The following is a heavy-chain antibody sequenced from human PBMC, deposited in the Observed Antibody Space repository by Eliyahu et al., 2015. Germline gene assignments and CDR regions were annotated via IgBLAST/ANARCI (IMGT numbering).Heavy chain of an antibody. J-gene: IGHJ5*02. CDR2: INYGGST. CDR3: ARKWSSGSLINCFDP. V-gene: IGHV4-39*01. CDR1: GDSINSISYF. D-gene: IGHD3-22*01. Sequence: QLQLQESGPGLVKPSETLSLTCTASGDSINSISYFWGWIRQPPGKGLEWIGTINYGGSTYYHPSLKSRFAISVDTSKNQFSLKLTSVTAADTAVYYCARKWSSGSLINCFDPWGPGTLVTVSS.